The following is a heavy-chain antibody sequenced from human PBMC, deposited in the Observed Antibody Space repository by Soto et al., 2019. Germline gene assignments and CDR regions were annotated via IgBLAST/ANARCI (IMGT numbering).Heavy chain of an antibody. J-gene: IGHJ4*02. D-gene: IGHD5-12*01. CDR1: GFTVSSYA. CDR2: ISYSGVST. V-gene: IGHV3-23*01. CDR3: ARTRGYSDYDLDD. Sequence: RRSLRLSGAASGFTVSSYAMTWVRHAPGKGLEWVSAISYSGVSTYYADSVKGRFTIYRDSSENTLSLQMNSLRVDDTSVYYCARTRGYSDYDLDDWGQGTLVTVSS.